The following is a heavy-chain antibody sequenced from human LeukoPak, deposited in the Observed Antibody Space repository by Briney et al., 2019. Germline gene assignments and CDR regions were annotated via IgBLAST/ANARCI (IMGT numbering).Heavy chain of an antibody. J-gene: IGHJ5*02. CDR2: ISYDGSNK. Sequence: PGGSLRLSCAASGFTFSSYGMHWVRQAPGKGLEWVAVISYDGSNKYYADSVKGRFTISRDNSKNTLYLQMNSLRAEDTAVYYCAKVSGYSSSSGNWFDPWGQGTLVTVSS. D-gene: IGHD6-6*01. CDR1: GFTFSSYG. CDR3: AKVSGYSSSSGNWFDP. V-gene: IGHV3-30*18.